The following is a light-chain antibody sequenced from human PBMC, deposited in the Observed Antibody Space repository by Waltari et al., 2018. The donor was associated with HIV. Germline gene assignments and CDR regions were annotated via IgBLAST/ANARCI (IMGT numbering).Light chain of an antibody. CDR1: SSNIERTY. Sequence: QSELTQSPSASGTPGQRITLSCSGSSSNIERTYVYWYKQFPGATPKVLIYKDNERPSGVPDRISGSKSGTSASLLISGLRSDDEADYYCAVWDESLDGWLFGGGTKLTVL. V-gene: IGLV1-47*01. CDR3: AVWDESLDGWL. J-gene: IGLJ3*02. CDR2: KDN.